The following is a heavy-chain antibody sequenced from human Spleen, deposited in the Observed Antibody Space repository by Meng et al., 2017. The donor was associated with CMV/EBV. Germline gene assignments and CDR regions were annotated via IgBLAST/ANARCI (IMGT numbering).Heavy chain of an antibody. Sequence: SGCTFSSYWRHWVRQDPGKGLVWVSRINSDGTSISSADSVKGRFTISRDNAKNTVYLQMNGLRVEDTAVYYCTRVLQRWMVRSGYFDLWGRGTLVTVSS. V-gene: IGHV3-74*01. J-gene: IGHJ2*01. CDR2: INSDGTSI. CDR3: TRVLQRWMVRSGYFDL. D-gene: IGHD6-19*01. CDR1: GCTFSSYW.